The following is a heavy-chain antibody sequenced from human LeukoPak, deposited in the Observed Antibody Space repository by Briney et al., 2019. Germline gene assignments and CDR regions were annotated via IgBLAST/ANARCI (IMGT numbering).Heavy chain of an antibody. CDR2: IYHSGST. D-gene: IGHD3-3*01. J-gene: IGHJ5*02. V-gene: IGHV4-59*01. CDR3: ARELGGGDFWSGYYPHNWFDP. CDR1: GGSISSYY. Sequence: SETLSLTCTVSGGSISSYYWSWIRQPPGKGLEWIGYIYHSGSTNYNPSLKSRVTISVDTSKNQFSLKLSSVTAADTAVYYCARELGGGDFWSGYYPHNWFDPWGQGTLVTVSS.